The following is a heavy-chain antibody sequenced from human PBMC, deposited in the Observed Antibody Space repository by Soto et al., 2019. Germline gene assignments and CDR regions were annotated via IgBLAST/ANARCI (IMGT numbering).Heavy chain of an antibody. CDR1: GFTFSSYA. CDR3: ARGRGGDCCSAEYFQH. CDR2: VSSNGGST. Sequence: GGSLRLSCAASGFTFSSYAMHWVRQAPGKGLEYVSAVSSNGGSTYYANCVKGRFTISRDNSKNTLYLQMGSLRAEDMAVYYCARGRGGDCCSAEYFQHWGQGTLVTVSS. J-gene: IGHJ1*01. D-gene: IGHD2-21*02. V-gene: IGHV3-64*01.